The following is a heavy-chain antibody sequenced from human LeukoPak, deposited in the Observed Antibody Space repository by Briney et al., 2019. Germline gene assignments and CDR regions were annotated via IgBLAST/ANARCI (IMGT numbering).Heavy chain of an antibody. CDR2: IWYDGSNK. D-gene: IGHD6-13*01. V-gene: IGHV3-33*07. CDR3: ARDRVAAAGDDFDY. J-gene: IGHJ4*02. Sequence: GRSLRLSCAASGFTFSSYVMYWVRQAPGKGLEWVAVIWYDGSNKNYADSVKGRFTISRDNSKNTLYLQMNSLRAEDTAVYYCARDRVAAAGDDFDYWGQGTLVTVSS. CDR1: GFTFSSYV.